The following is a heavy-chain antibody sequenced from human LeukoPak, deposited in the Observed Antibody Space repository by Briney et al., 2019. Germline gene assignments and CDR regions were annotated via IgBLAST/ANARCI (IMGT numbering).Heavy chain of an antibody. Sequence: GGSLRLSCAPSGFTFSGHGMRWVRQAPGKGLEWVAIISNDGSRKYYAHSVEGRFTISRDNSKNTLYLQMDSLRAEDTAVYYCARDRAWNYFDYWGQGTLVTVSS. D-gene: IGHD3-3*01. V-gene: IGHV3-30*03. CDR2: ISNDGSRK. J-gene: IGHJ4*02. CDR1: GFTFSGHG. CDR3: ARDRAWNYFDY.